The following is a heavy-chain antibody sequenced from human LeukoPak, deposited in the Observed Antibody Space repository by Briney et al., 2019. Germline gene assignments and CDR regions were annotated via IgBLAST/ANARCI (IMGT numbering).Heavy chain of an antibody. V-gene: IGHV3-7*01. CDR3: ARDFWGSSFDY. CDR2: IKQDGSEK. Sequence: GGSLRLSCAASGFTFSDYYMSWIRQAPGKGLEWVANIKQDGSEKYYVDSVKGRFTISRDNAKNSLYLQMNSLRAEDTAVYYCARDFWGSSFDYWGQGTLVTVSS. J-gene: IGHJ4*02. CDR1: GFTFSDYY. D-gene: IGHD3-16*01.